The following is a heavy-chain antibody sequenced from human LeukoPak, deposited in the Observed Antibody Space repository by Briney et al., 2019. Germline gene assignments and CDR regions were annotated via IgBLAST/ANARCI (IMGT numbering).Heavy chain of an antibody. CDR1: GFTFSNAW. CDR3: TTDRQIPSPYFDY. V-gene: IGHV3-15*01. J-gene: IGHJ4*02. Sequence: GGSLRLSCAASGFTFSNAWMSWVRQAPGRGLEWVGRIKSKTDGGTTDYAAPVKGRLTISRDDSKNTLYLQMNSLKTEDTAVYYCTTDRQIPSPYFDYWGQGTLVTVSS. CDR2: IKSKTDGGTT.